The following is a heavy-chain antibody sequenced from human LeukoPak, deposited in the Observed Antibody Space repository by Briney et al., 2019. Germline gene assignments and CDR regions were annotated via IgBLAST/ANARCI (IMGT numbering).Heavy chain of an antibody. Sequence: GASVKVSCKASGYTFTGYYMHWVRQAPGQGLEWMGWINPNSGGTNYAQKFQGWVTMTRDTSISTAYMELSRLRSDDTAVYYCARDRHSGYGRIYYYYGMDVWGQGTTVTVSS. CDR1: GYTFTGYY. CDR3: ARDRHSGYGRIYYYYGMDV. CDR2: INPNSGGT. D-gene: IGHD5-12*01. J-gene: IGHJ6*02. V-gene: IGHV1-2*04.